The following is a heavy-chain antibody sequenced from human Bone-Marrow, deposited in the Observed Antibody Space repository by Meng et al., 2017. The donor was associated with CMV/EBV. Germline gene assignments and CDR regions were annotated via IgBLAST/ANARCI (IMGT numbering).Heavy chain of an antibody. CDR2: VNHDGTK. V-gene: IGHV4-34*01. J-gene: IGHJ6*02. D-gene: IGHD2-15*01. CDR1: GPGGSNRNYY. CDR3: ARAVRRYCSGGSCYLSYYYGMDV. Sequence: SQTLSLTCAVYGPGGSNRNYYWNWIRQPPGKGLEWIGEVNHDGTKNYNPSLKSRVSISVDTSKNQFSLKLTSVTAADTAVYYCARAVRRYCSGGSCYLSYYYGMDVWGQGTTVTVSS.